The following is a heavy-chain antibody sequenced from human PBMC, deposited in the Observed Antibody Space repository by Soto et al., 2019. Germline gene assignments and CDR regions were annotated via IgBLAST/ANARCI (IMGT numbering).Heavy chain of an antibody. CDR1: GFTFSSYA. D-gene: IGHD7-27*01. Sequence: GGSLRLSCAASGFTFSSYAMHWVRQAPGKGLEWVAVISYDGSNKYYADSVKGRFTISRDNSRNTLYLQMNSLRAEDTAVYHCVRDLLGSGGHFDYWGQGTLVTVSS. J-gene: IGHJ4*02. V-gene: IGHV3-30-3*01. CDR2: ISYDGSNK. CDR3: VRDLLGSGGHFDY.